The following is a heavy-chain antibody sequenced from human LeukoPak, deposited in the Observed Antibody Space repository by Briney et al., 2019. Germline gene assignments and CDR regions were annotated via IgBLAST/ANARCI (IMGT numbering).Heavy chain of an antibody. V-gene: IGHV4-39*01. CDR1: GGSISSSSYY. CDR3: ARQGLRIAVADTFDY. CDR2: IYYSGST. J-gene: IGHJ4*02. D-gene: IGHD6-19*01. Sequence: SSETLSLTCTVSGGSISSSSYYWGWIRQPAGEGLEWIGSIYYSGSTYYNPSVKSRVTISVDTSKNQFSLKLSSVTAADTAVYYCARQGLRIAVADTFDYWGQGTLVTVSS.